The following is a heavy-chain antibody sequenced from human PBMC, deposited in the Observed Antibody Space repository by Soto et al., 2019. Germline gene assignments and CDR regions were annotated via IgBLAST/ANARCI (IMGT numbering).Heavy chain of an antibody. J-gene: IGHJ4*02. CDR1: GGSISTLY. V-gene: IGHV4-59*12. CDR2: VYYTGNT. Sequence: PSETLSLTCTVSGGSISTLYWSWIRQPPGKGLEWIGYVYYTGNTNYADSVKGRFTISRDNAKNSLYLQMNSLRAEDTAVYYCARDPREYYFDYWGQGTLVTVSS. CDR3: ARDPREYYFDY.